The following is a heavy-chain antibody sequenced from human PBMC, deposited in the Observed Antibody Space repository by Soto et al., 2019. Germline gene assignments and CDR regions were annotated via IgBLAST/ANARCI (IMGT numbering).Heavy chain of an antibody. Sequence: PSETLSLTCSVSGAFISSYYWTWIRQPPGGGLEWIGYMYHTQGTNDNLSLRGRVHMSIDTSMNQFSLRLTSVTAADTAVYYCARVPFVGYFDWLDPWGHGTLVTVSS. V-gene: IGHV4-59*01. CDR2: MYHTQGT. D-gene: IGHD3-9*01. CDR1: GAFISSYY. CDR3: ARVPFVGYFDWLDP. J-gene: IGHJ5*02.